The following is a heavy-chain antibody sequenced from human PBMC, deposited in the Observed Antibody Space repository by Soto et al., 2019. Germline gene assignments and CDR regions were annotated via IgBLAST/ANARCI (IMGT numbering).Heavy chain of an antibody. J-gene: IGHJ4*02. V-gene: IGHV1-46*03. CDR2: INPSDDST. CDR1: GYTFTSYY. D-gene: IGHD5-12*01. Sequence: QVQLVQSGAEVKKPGASVKVSCKASGYTFTSYYMHWVRQAPEQGLEWMGIINPSDDSTSYAEKFQGRVTMTRDTSTNTVYMELSSLRSEDTAMYYCARGIVATVNYYFDSWGQGTLVTVSS. CDR3: ARGIVATVNYYFDS.